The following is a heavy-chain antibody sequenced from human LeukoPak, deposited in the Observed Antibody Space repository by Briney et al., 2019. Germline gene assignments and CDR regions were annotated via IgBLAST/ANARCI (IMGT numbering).Heavy chain of an antibody. Sequence: PGGSLRLSCASSGFTFSDYWMTWVRQAPGKRLEWVANIRQDGGEIYYVDSVKGRFTISRDNAKNTLYLQMNSLRAEDTAVYYCARPPYLAPNAEYFQHWGQGTLVTVSS. J-gene: IGHJ1*01. CDR3: ARPPYLAPNAEYFQH. CDR2: IRQDGGEI. V-gene: IGHV3-7*02. CDR1: GFTFSDYW.